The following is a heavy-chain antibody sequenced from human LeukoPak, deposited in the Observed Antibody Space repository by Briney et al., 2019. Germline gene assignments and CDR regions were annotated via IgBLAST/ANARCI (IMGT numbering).Heavy chain of an antibody. D-gene: IGHD3-3*01. Sequence: GGSLRLSCVASGFTFSNYGMHWVRQAPGKGLEWVAVIWYDGSNKYYADSVKGRFTIFRDNSKNTLYLQMNSLRAEDTAVYYCAKDDFWSGTYYFDYWGQGTLVTVSS. J-gene: IGHJ4*02. CDR1: GFTFSNYG. CDR2: IWYDGSNK. V-gene: IGHV3-33*06. CDR3: AKDDFWSGTYYFDY.